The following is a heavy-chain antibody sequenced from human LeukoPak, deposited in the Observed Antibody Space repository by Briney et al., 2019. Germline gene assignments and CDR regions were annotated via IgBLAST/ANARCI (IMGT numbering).Heavy chain of an antibody. D-gene: IGHD5-12*01. CDR3: ARGTVATTIYFDY. J-gene: IGHJ4*02. CDR2: INHSGST. Sequence: SETLSLTCAVYGGSFSGYYWSWIRQPPGKGLEWIGEINHSGSTNYNPSLKSRVTISVDTSKNQFSLKLSSVTAADTAVYYCARGTVATTIYFDYWGQGTLVTVSA. V-gene: IGHV4-34*01. CDR1: GGSFSGYY.